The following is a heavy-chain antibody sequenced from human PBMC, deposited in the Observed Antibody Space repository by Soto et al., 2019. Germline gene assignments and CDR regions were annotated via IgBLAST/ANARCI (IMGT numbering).Heavy chain of an antibody. D-gene: IGHD1-26*01. CDR2: IHYSGST. Sequence: PSETLSLTCTVSGGSISSTSYYWGWIRQPPGKGLEWIGSIHYSGSTYYNPSLKSRVTISADTSKNQFFMKVSSVTAADTAVYYCARHTFRPGPIVNWFDPWGQGTLVTVSS. V-gene: IGHV4-39*01. CDR3: ARHTFRPGPIVNWFDP. CDR1: GGSISSTSYY. J-gene: IGHJ5*02.